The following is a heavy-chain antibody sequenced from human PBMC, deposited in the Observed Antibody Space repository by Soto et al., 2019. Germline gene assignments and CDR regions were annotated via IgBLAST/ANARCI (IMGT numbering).Heavy chain of an antibody. D-gene: IGHD2-21*01. V-gene: IGHV3-23*01. CDR1: GFTFGSYA. CDR2: MNGGGGST. Sequence: EVGLLESGGGLVQPGGSLRLSCAASGFTFGSYAMSWVRQAPGKGLEWVSSMNGGGGSTYYAESVQGRFTISRDNSKNTLYLQMNSLRVEDTAVYYCAKKSEIAVPRYYFELWVQGTLVTVSS. J-gene: IGHJ4*02. CDR3: AKKSEIAVPRYYFEL.